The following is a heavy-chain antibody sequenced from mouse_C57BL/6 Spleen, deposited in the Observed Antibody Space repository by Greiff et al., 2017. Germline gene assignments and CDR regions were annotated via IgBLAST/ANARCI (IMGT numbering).Heavy chain of an antibody. V-gene: IGHV1-55*01. CDR3: AIYYGSSYEWYFDV. Sequence: QVQLQQPGAELVKPGASVKMSCKASGYTFTSYWLTWVKQRPGQGLEWIGDIYPGSGSPNYNEKFKSKATLTVDTTSSTAYMQLSSLTSEDSAVYYCAIYYGSSYEWYFDVWGTGTTVTGSS. J-gene: IGHJ1*03. D-gene: IGHD1-1*01. CDR2: IYPGSGSP. CDR1: GYTFTSYW.